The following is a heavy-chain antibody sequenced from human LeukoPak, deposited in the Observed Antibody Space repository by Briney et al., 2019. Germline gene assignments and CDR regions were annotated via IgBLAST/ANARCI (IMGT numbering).Heavy chain of an antibody. CDR3: ARVACGTEFYYRLDV. V-gene: IGHV3-23*01. CDR2: ISGTTGRT. Sequence: PGGSLRLSCATSGFTFTSHAMTWVRQAPGKGLEEVSGISGTTGRTFYGDSVKGRFTVSRDNSRDTLYLQMNSLRAEDAAVYFCARVACGTEFYYRLDVWGQGTTVTVSS. D-gene: IGHD2-21*01. J-gene: IGHJ6*02. CDR1: GFTFTSHA.